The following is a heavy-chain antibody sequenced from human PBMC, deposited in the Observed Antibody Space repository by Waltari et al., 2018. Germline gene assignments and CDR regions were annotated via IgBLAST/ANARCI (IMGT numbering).Heavy chain of an antibody. CDR2: VSNSGDT. V-gene: IGHV4-61*08. CDR1: GGSVTSAGDY. D-gene: IGHD1-1*01. CDR3: ARRSDAYKTAY. Sequence: QVQLQESGPGLLKPSETLSLTCTVSGGSVTSAGDYWSWIRQPPGKGREWCGYVSNSGDTNYKPTHWVRVTISLDTSRNQFSLKVSSVTAADTAMYYCARRSDAYKTAYWGQGTLVTVSS. J-gene: IGHJ4*02.